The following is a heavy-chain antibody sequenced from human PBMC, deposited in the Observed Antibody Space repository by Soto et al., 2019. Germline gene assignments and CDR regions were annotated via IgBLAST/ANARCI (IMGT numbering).Heavy chain of an antibody. CDR1: GGSMNAHF. J-gene: IGHJ4*02. Sequence: QVHLQESGPGLVKPSETLYLTCTVSGGSMNAHFWSWIRQSAGKGLEWIGHIHISGTTTYNPSLKSRVTMSIVPPKNQLTLKLTSVTAADTAVYYCARINGGSPDFWGQGTLVTVSS. V-gene: IGHV4-4*07. CDR3: ARINGGSPDF. CDR2: IHISGTT. D-gene: IGHD2-15*01.